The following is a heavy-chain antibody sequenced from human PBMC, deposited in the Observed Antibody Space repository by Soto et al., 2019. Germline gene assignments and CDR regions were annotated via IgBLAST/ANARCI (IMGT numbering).Heavy chain of an antibody. CDR3: ARVRGAPIYDILTGPRYYYGMDV. Sequence: ETLSLTCAVYGGSFSGYDWSWFRQPLGKGLEWIREINHSGSTNYNPSLKSRVTISVDTSKNQFSLKLSSVTAADTAVYYCARVRGAPIYDILTGPRYYYGMDVWGQGTTVT. CDR2: INHSGST. CDR1: GGSFSGYD. J-gene: IGHJ6*02. D-gene: IGHD3-9*01. V-gene: IGHV4-34*01.